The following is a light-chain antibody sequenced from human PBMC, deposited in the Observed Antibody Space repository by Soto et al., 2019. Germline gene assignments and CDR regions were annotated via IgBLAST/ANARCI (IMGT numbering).Light chain of an antibody. CDR1: MRDVGAYNL. J-gene: IGLJ2*01. CDR2: EVR. CDR3: SSYTSKSSLI. Sequence: QSVLTQPASVSGSPGQSITISCAGTMRDVGAYNLVSWYQQHPGRAPQLIIYEVRNRPSGISFRFSGSKSGNTASLTISGLQAEDEADYYCSSYTSKSSLIFGGGTKVTRP. V-gene: IGLV2-14*01.